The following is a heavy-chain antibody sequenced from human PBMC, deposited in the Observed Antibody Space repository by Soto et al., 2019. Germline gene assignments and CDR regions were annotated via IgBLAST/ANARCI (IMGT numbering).Heavy chain of an antibody. J-gene: IGHJ4*02. Sequence: HPGGSLRLSCAASGFTFSSYGMHWVRQAPGKGLEWVAVIWYDGSNKYYADSVKGRFTISRDNSKNTLYLQMNSLRAEDTAVYYCARDTGSSGVDDWGQGTLVTGSS. CDR1: GFTFSSYG. D-gene: IGHD6-19*01. V-gene: IGHV3-33*01. CDR3: ARDTGSSGVDD. CDR2: IWYDGSNK.